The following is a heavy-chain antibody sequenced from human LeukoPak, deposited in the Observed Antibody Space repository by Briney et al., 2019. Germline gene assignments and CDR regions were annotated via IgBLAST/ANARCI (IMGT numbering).Heavy chain of an antibody. Sequence: GGSLRLSCRGSGVTFEDYYLSWIRQAPGKGLEWISYVSSTGGDKFYADPVEGRFTISRDNSKNTLYLQMNSLRAEDTAIYYCAKDLNARVFTSCPDFWGQGTLVTVSS. D-gene: IGHD2-2*01. CDR1: GVTFEDYY. V-gene: IGHV3-11*01. J-gene: IGHJ4*02. CDR3: AKDLNARVFTSCPDF. CDR2: VSSTGGDK.